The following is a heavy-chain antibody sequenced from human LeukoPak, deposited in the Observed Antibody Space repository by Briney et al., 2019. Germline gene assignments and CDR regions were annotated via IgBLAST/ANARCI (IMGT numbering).Heavy chain of an antibody. D-gene: IGHD3-22*01. J-gene: IGHJ4*02. CDR3: ARDRRLGY. Sequence: SETLPLTCTVSGGSISSYYWSWVRQPPGKGLEWIGYIYYSGSTNYNPSLKSRVTISVDTSKNQFSLKVSSVTAADTAVYYCARDRRLGYWGQGTLVTVSS. V-gene: IGHV4-59*01. CDR1: GGSISSYY. CDR2: IYYSGST.